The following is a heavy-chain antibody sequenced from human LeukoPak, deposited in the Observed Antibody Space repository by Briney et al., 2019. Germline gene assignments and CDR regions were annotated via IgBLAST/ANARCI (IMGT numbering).Heavy chain of an antibody. CDR1: GYTFTSYY. CDR3: AQIFGVVTYGMDV. Sequence: ASVKVSCKASGYTFTSYYMHWVRQAPGQGLEWMGMINPSGGSTSYAQKFQGRVTMTRDTSTSTVYMELSSLRSEDTAVYYCAQIFGVVTYGMDVWGQGTTVTVSS. D-gene: IGHD3-3*01. J-gene: IGHJ6*02. V-gene: IGHV1-46*01. CDR2: INPSGGST.